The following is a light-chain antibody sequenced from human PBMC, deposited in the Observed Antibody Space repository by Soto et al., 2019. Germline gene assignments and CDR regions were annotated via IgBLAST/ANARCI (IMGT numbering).Light chain of an antibody. J-gene: IGKJ1*01. CDR2: AAY. CDR1: QSISSW. Sequence: DIQMTQSPSTLSASVGDRVTITCRASQSISSWLAWYQQKPGKAPNLLIYAAYTLQSGLPSRFSGSGSGTDFTLTISSLQPEDFATYYCQQSYSTPRTFGQGTKVDIK. V-gene: IGKV1-39*01. CDR3: QQSYSTPRT.